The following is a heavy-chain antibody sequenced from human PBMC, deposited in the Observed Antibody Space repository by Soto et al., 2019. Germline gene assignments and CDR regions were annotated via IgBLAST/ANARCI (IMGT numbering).Heavy chain of an antibody. J-gene: IGHJ4*02. CDR1: GGSISSSSYY. Sequence: SETLSLTCTVSGGSISSSSYYWGWIRQPPGKGLEWIGSIYYSGSTYYNPSLKSRVTISVDTSKNQFSLKLSSVTAADTAVYYCARHRRLVHYFDYWGQGTLVTVSS. V-gene: IGHV4-39*01. CDR2: IYYSGST. CDR3: ARHRRLVHYFDY. D-gene: IGHD6-6*01.